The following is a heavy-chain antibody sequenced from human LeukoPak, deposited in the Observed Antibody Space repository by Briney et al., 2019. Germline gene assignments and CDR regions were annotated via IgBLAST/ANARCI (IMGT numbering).Heavy chain of an antibody. V-gene: IGHV4-39*01. CDR3: ARQNNFDFWSGFFDY. CDR2: IHYVGST. CDR1: GGSFSNYNYY. Sequence: SSETLSLTCTVSGGSFSNYNYYWDWIRQSRGKGLEWIGSIHYVGSTYYNPSLKSRVTISVDTSKNQFSLNLSSVTAADTAVYYCARQNNFDFWSGFFDYWGLGALVTVSS. D-gene: IGHD3-3*01. J-gene: IGHJ4*02.